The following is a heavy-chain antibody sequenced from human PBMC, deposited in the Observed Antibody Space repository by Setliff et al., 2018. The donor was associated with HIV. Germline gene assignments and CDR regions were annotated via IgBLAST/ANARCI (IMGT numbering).Heavy chain of an antibody. CDR1: GYNFTNYG. V-gene: IGHV1-18*01. CDR2: IGTYSGNT. Sequence: ASVKVSCKASGYNFTNYGIGWVRQAPGQGLEYLGWIGTYSGNTDYAQSVQGRVTMTRDTSTGTVYMDLRSLRSDDTAMYYCAREKYGDKFDYWGQGTLGTSPQ. J-gene: IGHJ4*02. CDR3: AREKYGDKFDY. D-gene: IGHD2-8*01.